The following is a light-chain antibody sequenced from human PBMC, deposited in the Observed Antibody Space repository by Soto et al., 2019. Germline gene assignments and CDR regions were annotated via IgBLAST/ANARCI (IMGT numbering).Light chain of an antibody. CDR2: DIN. V-gene: IGLV2-14*01. CDR1: SSDVGGYKY. J-gene: IGLJ1*01. Sequence: QSALTQPASVSGSPGQSITIACTGTSSDVGGYKYVSWYRQHPGKAPKLMIYDINNRPSGVSNRFSGSKSGNTASLTISGLQAEDEADYYCVSYTTSASYVFGTGTKVTVL. CDR3: VSYTTSASYV.